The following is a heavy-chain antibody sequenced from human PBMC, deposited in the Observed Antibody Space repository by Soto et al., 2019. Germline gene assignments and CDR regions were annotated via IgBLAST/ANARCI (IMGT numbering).Heavy chain of an antibody. J-gene: IGHJ4*02. D-gene: IGHD6-19*01. V-gene: IGHV1-8*01. Sequence: QVQLVQSGAEVKKPGASVKVSCKASGYTFTSYDITWVRQATGQGLEWMGWMNPNSGNTGYAQKFQGRVTMTRDTSISTIYMELSRLRSEDTAVYYCARLNRGIAVTWFIDYWGQGTLVTVSS. CDR1: GYTFTSYD. CDR2: MNPNSGNT. CDR3: ARLNRGIAVTWFIDY.